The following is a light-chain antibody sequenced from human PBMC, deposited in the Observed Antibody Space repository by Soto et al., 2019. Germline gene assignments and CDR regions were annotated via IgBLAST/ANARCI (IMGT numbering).Light chain of an antibody. CDR3: QQYGSSPKT. CDR2: DAS. J-gene: IGKJ1*01. Sequence: EVVLTQSPGTLSLSPGERGTLSCRASQSISSYLAWYQQKPGQAPRLLIYDASSRATGIPDRFSGSGSGTDFTLAISRLEAEDFSVYYCQQYGSSPKTFGQGTKVEVQ. CDR1: QSISSY. V-gene: IGKV3-20*01.